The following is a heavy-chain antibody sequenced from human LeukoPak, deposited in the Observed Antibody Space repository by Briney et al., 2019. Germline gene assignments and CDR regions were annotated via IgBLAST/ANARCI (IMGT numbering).Heavy chain of an antibody. J-gene: IGHJ4*02. CDR3: ARTTYIAAAGMFDY. CDR2: INHTGST. Sequence: SETLSLTCAVHGGSFSGSYWSWIRQTPGKGLVWIGEINHTGSTNYNPSLKSRATISVDMSKNQFSLKVSSVTAVDTAVYYCARTTYIAAAGMFDYWGQGTLVTVSS. D-gene: IGHD6-13*01. CDR1: GGSFSGSY. V-gene: IGHV4-34*01.